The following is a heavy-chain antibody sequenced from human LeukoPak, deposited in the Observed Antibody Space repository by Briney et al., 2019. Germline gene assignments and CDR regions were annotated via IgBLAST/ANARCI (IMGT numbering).Heavy chain of an antibody. V-gene: IGHV6-1*01. Sequence: SQTLSPTCAISGDGVSSNSAAWNWLRQSPSRGLEWLGRTYYRSKWSSDYAVSMESRIIINSDTSKNQFSLQLNSVTPEDTAVYYCARGRNWPLDYWGRETVVTVSS. J-gene: IGHJ4*02. CDR2: TYYRSKWSS. CDR1: GDGVSSNSAA. D-gene: IGHD1-1*01. CDR3: ARGRNWPLDY.